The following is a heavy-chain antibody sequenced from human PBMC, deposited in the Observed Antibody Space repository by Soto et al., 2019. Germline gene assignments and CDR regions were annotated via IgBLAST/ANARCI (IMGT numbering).Heavy chain of an antibody. V-gene: IGHV1-24*01. CDR1: GYTLTELS. D-gene: IGHD3-3*01. CDR2: FDPEDGET. J-gene: IGHJ4*02. Sequence: ASVKVSCKVSGYTLTELSMHWLRQAPGKGLEWMGGFDPEDGETIYAQKFQGRVTMTEDTSTDTAYMELSSLRSEDTAVYYCATIFEYYDFWSGLDYWGQGTLVTVSS. CDR3: ATIFEYYDFWSGLDY.